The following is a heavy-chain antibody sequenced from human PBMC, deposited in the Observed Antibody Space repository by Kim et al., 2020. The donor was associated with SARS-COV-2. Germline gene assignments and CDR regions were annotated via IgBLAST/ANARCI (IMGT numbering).Heavy chain of an antibody. CDR3: ARATTDDFWSGDYPSWGY. J-gene: IGHJ4*02. CDR2: SSSSSSTI. Sequence: GGSLRLSCAASGFTFSSYSMNWVRQAPGKGLEWVSYSSSSSSTIYYADSVKGRFTISRDNAKNSLYLQRNSLRDEDTAVYYCARATTDDFWSGDYPSWGYWGQETLVTVSS. CDR1: GFTFSSYS. D-gene: IGHD3-3*01. V-gene: IGHV3-48*02.